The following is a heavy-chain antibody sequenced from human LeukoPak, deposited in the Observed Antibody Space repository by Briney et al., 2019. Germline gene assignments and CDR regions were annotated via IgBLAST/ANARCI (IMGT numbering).Heavy chain of an antibody. CDR1: GFTFSSYA. D-gene: IGHD3-10*01. J-gene: IGHJ4*02. CDR3: ARDDGAGGPFDY. CDR2: ISGGGGSA. Sequence: PGGSLRLSCAASGFTFSSYAMSWVRQAPGKGLEWVSAISGGGGSAFYADSVKGRFTISRDNSKNTLYLQMNSLRAEDTAVYYCARDDGAGGPFDYWGQGTLVSVSS. V-gene: IGHV3-23*01.